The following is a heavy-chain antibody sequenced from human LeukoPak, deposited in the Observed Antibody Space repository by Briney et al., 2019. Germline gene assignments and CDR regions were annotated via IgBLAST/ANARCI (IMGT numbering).Heavy chain of an antibody. CDR1: GGSISSGGYY. Sequence: SETPSLTCTVSGGSISSGGYYWSWIRQHPGKGLEWIGYIYYSGSTYYNPSLKSRVTISVDTSKNQFSLKLSSVTAVDTAVYYCARERTAMVTGYYYYYMDVWGKGTTVTVSS. CDR3: ARERTAMVTGYYYYYMDV. J-gene: IGHJ6*03. D-gene: IGHD5-18*01. CDR2: IYYSGST. V-gene: IGHV4-30-4*08.